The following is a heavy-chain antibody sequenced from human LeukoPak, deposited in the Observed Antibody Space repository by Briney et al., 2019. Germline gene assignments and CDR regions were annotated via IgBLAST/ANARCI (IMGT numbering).Heavy chain of an antibody. J-gene: IGHJ3*02. V-gene: IGHV3-64D*09. CDR1: GFTFSSYV. D-gene: IGHD2-8*01. CDR2: VSSIGGST. Sequence: GGSLRLSCSASGFTFSSYVMFWVRQAPGKGLEYVSAVSSIGGSTYYADSVKGRFTISRDNSKDTLYLQMISLRPEDTAVYYCVKEGNGAFDIWGQGTMVTVSS. CDR3: VKEGNGAFDI.